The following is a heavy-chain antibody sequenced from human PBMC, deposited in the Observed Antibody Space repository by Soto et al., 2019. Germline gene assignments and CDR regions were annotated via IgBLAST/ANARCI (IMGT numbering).Heavy chain of an antibody. Sequence: EVQLVETGGGLIQPGGSLRLSCAASGFTFSSNYMRWVRQAPGKGLEWVSVIYSGGGTNYADYVKGRFTIPRDNSKNTLYLQLNSLRAEDTAVYYCARGVRGVIDYYYYGMDVWGQGTTVTVSS. J-gene: IGHJ6*02. CDR2: IYSGGGT. CDR1: GFTFSSNY. D-gene: IGHD3-10*02. V-gene: IGHV3-53*02. CDR3: ARGVRGVIDYYYYGMDV.